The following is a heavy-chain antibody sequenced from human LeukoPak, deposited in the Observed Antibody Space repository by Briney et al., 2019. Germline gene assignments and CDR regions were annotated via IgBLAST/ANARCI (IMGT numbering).Heavy chain of an antibody. Sequence: PSETLSLTCTVSGGSISSYYWSWIRQPPGKGLEWIGYIYYSGSTNYNPSLKSRVTISVDTSKNQFSLKPSSVTAADTAVYYCARVSVAVAGADAFDIWGQGTMVTVSS. V-gene: IGHV4-59*01. D-gene: IGHD6-19*01. CDR2: IYYSGST. J-gene: IGHJ3*02. CDR3: ARVSVAVAGADAFDI. CDR1: GGSISSYY.